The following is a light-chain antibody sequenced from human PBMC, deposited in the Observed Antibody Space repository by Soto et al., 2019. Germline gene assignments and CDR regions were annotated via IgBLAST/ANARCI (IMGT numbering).Light chain of an antibody. CDR1: TGEVTSGYY. V-gene: IGLV7-43*01. Sequence: QTVVTREASLTVSPGGAVTLTCASNTGEVTSGYYPNWFQQKPGQAPRALIYSANNKHSWTPARFSGSLLGGKAALTLSGAQSEDEAEYYCLLYYGGAWFFGGGTQLTVL. CDR2: SAN. J-gene: IGLJ2*01. CDR3: LLYYGGAWF.